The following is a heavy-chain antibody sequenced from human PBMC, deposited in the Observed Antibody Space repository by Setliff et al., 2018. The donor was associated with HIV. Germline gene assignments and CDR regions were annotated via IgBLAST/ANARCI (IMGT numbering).Heavy chain of an antibody. D-gene: IGHD3-22*01. J-gene: IGHJ4*02. CDR2: INADNGNT. V-gene: IGHV1-18*01. CDR3: ARDFYYYDSSAPHPQTYYFDF. Sequence: ASVKVSCKASGYTFTSYGISWVRQAPGQGLEWMGWINADNGNTNYAQKFQGRVTMTTDTSTSTVYMELSSLRSEDTAMYYCARDFYYYDSSAPHPQTYYFDFWGQGTLVTSPQ. CDR1: GYTFTSYG.